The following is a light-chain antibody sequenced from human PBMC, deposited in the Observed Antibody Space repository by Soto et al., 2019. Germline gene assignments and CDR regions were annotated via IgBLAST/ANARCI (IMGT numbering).Light chain of an antibody. J-gene: IGKJ1*01. V-gene: IGKV2-24*01. CDR1: QSLVHSDGNTY. Sequence: EIVMTQTPLSAPVVLGQPASFSCRSNQSLVHSDGNTYLNWLQQRPGQPPRLLIDKISNRFSVVPERFSGSGAVSDFTLTISSVEAEYVATYDCMQATYFPWTFGQGTRVEI. CDR2: KIS. CDR3: MQATYFPWT.